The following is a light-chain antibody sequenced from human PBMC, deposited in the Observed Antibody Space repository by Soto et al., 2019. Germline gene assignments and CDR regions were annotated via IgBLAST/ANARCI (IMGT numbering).Light chain of an antibody. Sequence: QSVLAPPASVSGSPGQSITISCTGTSSDVGKYNLVSWYQQHPGKAPKVMILQGYKRPSGVSNRFSGSKFGNTASLTISALQAEDEAEYYCCSYAATYTYVFGTGTKVTVL. CDR2: QGY. CDR3: CSYAATYTYV. J-gene: IGLJ1*01. V-gene: IGLV2-23*01. CDR1: SSDVGKYNL.